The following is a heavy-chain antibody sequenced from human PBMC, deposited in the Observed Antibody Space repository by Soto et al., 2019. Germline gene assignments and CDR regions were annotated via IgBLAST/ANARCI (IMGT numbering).Heavy chain of an antibody. CDR3: VRDFRSSDF. Sequence: GPLRLSCADSGFTFSNYWIHWVRQAPGKGPMWVSRINGVGTYTNYADSVRGRFSISRDNSENTVYLQMNSLRAEDTAMYYCVRDFRSSDFWGQGTPVTVSS. CDR1: GFTFSNYW. V-gene: IGHV3-74*01. CDR2: INGVGTYT. J-gene: IGHJ4*02. D-gene: IGHD3-3*01.